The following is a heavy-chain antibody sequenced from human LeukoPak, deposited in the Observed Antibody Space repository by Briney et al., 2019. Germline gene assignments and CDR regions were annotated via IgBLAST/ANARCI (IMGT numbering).Heavy chain of an antibody. D-gene: IGHD6-13*01. V-gene: IGHV3-7*01. CDR3: ARVGTAEGTLEDY. CDR1: GFSFSIYW. CDR2: IMHDGSEK. J-gene: IGHJ4*02. Sequence: GGSLRLSCAASGFSFSIYWMSWVRQPPGKGLEWVANIMHDGSEKNYVDPVKGRLPFSRDNTKNSLYLQMNSLRVEDTAVYYCARVGTAEGTLEDYWGQGTLVTVSS.